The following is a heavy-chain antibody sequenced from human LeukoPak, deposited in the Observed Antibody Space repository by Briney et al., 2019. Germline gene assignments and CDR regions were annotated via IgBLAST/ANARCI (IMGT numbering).Heavy chain of an antibody. V-gene: IGHV3-73*01. D-gene: IGHD5-24*01. Sequence: GGSLKLSCAASGFTFSGSAMHWVRQASGKGLEWVGRIRTKANSYATSYAASVKGRFTISRDNSKNTLYLQMNSLRAEDTAVYYCAKAAVITGGLYYFDYWGQGTLVTVSS. CDR3: AKAAVITGGLYYFDY. CDR1: GFTFSGSA. J-gene: IGHJ4*02. CDR2: IRTKANSYAT.